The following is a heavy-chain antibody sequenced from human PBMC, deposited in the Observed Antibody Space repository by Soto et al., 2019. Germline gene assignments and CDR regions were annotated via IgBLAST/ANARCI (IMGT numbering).Heavy chain of an antibody. CDR1: SDSVSSGAYY. D-gene: IGHD3-3*01. CDR2: IYYTGNT. V-gene: IGHV4-61*08. CDR3: ARGLIFWSGYYIGYDLYYFDY. Sequence: KTSETLSLTCTVSSDSVSSGAYYWSWIRQPPGKGLEWIGYIYYTGNTNYNPSLKSRISVSVDTSRNQFSLRLSSVTAADSAVYYCARGLIFWSGYYIGYDLYYFDYWGPGTLATVSS. J-gene: IGHJ4*02.